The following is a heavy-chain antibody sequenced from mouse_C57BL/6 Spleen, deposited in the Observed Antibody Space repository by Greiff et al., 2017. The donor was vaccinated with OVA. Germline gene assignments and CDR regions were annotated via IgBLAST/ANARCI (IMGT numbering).Heavy chain of an antibody. Sequence: QVHVKQPGAELVKPGASVKMSCKASGYTFTSYWITWVKQRPGQGLEWIGDIYPGSGSTNYNEKFKSKATLTVDTSSSTAYMQLSSLTSEDSAVYYCARGLRRGFAYWGQGTLVTVSA. CDR2: IYPGSGST. CDR1: GYTFTSYW. CDR3: ARGLRRGFAY. D-gene: IGHD2-4*01. V-gene: IGHV1-55*01. J-gene: IGHJ3*01.